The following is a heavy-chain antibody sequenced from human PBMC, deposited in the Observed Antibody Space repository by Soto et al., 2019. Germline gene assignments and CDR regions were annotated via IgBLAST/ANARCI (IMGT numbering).Heavy chain of an antibody. J-gene: IGHJ5*02. CDR1: GGSISSYY. CDR2: IYYSGST. D-gene: IGHD6-13*01. V-gene: IGHV4-59*08. CDR3: ARRVLGHGSWYNWFDP. Sequence: SETLSLTCTVSGGSISSYYWSWIRQPPGKGLEWIGYIYYSGSTNYNPSLKSRVTISVDTSKNQFSLKLSSVTAADTAVYYCARRVLGHGSWYNWFDPWGQGTLVTVS.